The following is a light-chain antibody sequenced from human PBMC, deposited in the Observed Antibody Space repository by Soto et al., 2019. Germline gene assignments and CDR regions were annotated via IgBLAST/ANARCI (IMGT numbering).Light chain of an antibody. V-gene: IGKV1-5*01. CDR1: QSISSW. CDR3: QQYNSYSQ. CDR2: DAS. J-gene: IGKJ1*01. Sequence: IQLTQSPSTLSASVGDRVTITCRASQSISSWLAWYQQKPGKAPKLLIYDASSLESGVPSRFSGSGSGTEFTLTISSLQPDDFATYYCQQYNSYSQFGQGTKVDI.